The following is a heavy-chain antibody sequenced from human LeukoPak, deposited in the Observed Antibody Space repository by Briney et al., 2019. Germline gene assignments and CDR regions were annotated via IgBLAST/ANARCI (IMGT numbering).Heavy chain of an antibody. CDR1: GGSISSYY. CDR3: ARVYSSSWYAY. J-gene: IGHJ4*02. D-gene: IGHD6-13*01. CDR2: IYYSGST. Sequence: PSETLSLTCTVSGGSISSYYWSWIRQPPGKGLEWIGYIYYSGSTNYNPSLKSRVTISVDTSKNQFSLKLSSVTAADTAVYYCARVYSSSWYAYWGQGTLVTVSS. V-gene: IGHV4-59*12.